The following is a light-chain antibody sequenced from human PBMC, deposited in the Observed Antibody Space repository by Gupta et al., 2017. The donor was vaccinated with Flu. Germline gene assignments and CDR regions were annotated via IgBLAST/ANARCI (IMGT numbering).Light chain of an antibody. CDR1: QSSSSW. CDR3: QEDNSDYWT. V-gene: IGKV1-5*03. CDR2: MES. J-gene: IGKJ1*01. Sequence: HSTLSASVGDRVTINCRASQSSSSWLAWYQQKPGKPPKLLSYMESTLETGVPSRFAGSGSGTEFTITSSSLQPDDFATYYCQEDNSDYWTFGQGTKVEIK.